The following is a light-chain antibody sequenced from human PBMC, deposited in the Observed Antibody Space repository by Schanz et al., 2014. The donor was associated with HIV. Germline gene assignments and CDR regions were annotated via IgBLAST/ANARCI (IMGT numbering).Light chain of an antibody. Sequence: QSVLTQPPSVSGTPGQRVTISCSGSTSNTGPYTVNWYQHLPGTAPKFLIYSNSQRPSGVPDRFSGSKSGSSASLAISGLQSEDEADYYCATWADSLNGWVFGGGTKLTVL. V-gene: IGLV1-44*01. J-gene: IGLJ3*02. CDR1: TSNTGPYT. CDR2: SNS. CDR3: ATWADSLNGWV.